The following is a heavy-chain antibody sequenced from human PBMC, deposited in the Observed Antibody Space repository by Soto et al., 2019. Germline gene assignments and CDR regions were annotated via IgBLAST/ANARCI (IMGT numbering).Heavy chain of an antibody. CDR1: GGSMSEYF. D-gene: IGHD3-10*01. CDR2: VYYLGST. CDR3: ARDGYDGSGSPYPAY. Sequence: SETLSLTCTVSGGSMSEYFWSWIRQSPGKGLEWIGYVYYLGSTDYNPSLKSRVTISVDTSKRQFSLTLSSVTVADTAVYYCARDGYDGSGSPYPAYWGPGTQVTAPQ. J-gene: IGHJ4*02. V-gene: IGHV4-59*01.